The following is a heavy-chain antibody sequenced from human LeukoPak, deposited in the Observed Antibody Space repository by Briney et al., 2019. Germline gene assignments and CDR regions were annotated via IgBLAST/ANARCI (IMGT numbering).Heavy chain of an antibody. CDR3: ARDIDCSSTSCYTSLFDF. CDR2: INPSGGST. J-gene: IGHJ4*02. Sequence: AASVKVSCKASGYTFISYYMHWVRQAPGQGLEWMGIINPSGGSTSYAQKFQGRVTMARDTSNSTVYMELSSLRSEDTAVYYCARDIDCSSTSCYTSLFDFWGQGTLVTVSS. V-gene: IGHV1-46*01. CDR1: GYTFISYY. D-gene: IGHD2-2*02.